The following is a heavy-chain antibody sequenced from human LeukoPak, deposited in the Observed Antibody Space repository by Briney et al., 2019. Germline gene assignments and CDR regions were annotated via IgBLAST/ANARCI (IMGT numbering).Heavy chain of an antibody. CDR2: ICSNGGRT. CDR1: GFTFTSLA. Sequence: SGGSLRLSCSASGFTFTSLAMHWVRQAPGRGLEYFSAICSNGGRTYYADSVKGRFTITSDNSKNTLYLQMSSLRPEDTAVYYCVNEISGWVYWGQGTLVTVSS. D-gene: IGHD6-19*01. CDR3: VNEISGWVY. J-gene: IGHJ4*02. V-gene: IGHV3-64D*06.